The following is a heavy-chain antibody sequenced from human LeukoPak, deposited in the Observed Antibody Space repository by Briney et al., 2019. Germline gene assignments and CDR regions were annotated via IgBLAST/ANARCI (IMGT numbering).Heavy chain of an antibody. CDR2: IYTSGST. CDR3: ARVKSANWFDP. V-gene: IGHV4-61*02. J-gene: IGHJ5*02. D-gene: IGHD3-3*01. Sequence: SETLSLTCTVSGGSISSGSYYWSWIRQPAGKGLEWIGRIYTSGSTDYNPSLMSRVTISVDTSRNQFSLKLSSVTAADTAVYYCARVKSANWFDPWGQGTLVTVSS. CDR1: GGSISSGSYY.